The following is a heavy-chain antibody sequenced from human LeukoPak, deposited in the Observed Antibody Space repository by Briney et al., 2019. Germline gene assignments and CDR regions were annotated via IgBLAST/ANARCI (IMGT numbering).Heavy chain of an antibody. D-gene: IGHD6-19*01. CDR1: GFTFSSYS. CDR3: ARAAVAAPGNDY. Sequence: PGGSLRLSCAASGFTFSSYSMNWVRQAPGKGLEWVSSISSSSSYIYYADSVKGRFTISRDNAKNSLYLQMNSLRAEDTAVYYCARAAVAAPGNDYWGQGTLVTVSS. J-gene: IGHJ4*02. CDR2: ISSSSSYI. V-gene: IGHV3-21*01.